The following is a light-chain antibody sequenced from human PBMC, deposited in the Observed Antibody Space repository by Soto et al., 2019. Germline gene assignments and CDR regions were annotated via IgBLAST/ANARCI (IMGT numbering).Light chain of an antibody. Sequence: QSVLTQPPSVSGAPGQRVTISCTGSSSDIGAGFAVHWYQQVPGAAPKLLIYDNNNRPSGVPDRFSGSKSGTSASLAITGLKPEDEADYYCQSYDSSLSGVFGGGTKLTVL. CDR3: QSYDSSLSGV. CDR2: DNN. CDR1: SSDIGAGFA. V-gene: IGLV1-40*01. J-gene: IGLJ3*02.